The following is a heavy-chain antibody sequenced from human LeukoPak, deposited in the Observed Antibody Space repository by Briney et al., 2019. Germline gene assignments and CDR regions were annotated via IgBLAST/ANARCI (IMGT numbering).Heavy chain of an antibody. Sequence: GGSLRLSCAASGFTFSSYAMSWVRQAPGKGLEWVSAISGSGGSTYYADSVKGRFTISRDNSKNTLYLQMNSLRAEDTAVYYCAEKSFEDGLALYGFYCGGDCHPAPFFDYWGQGTLVTVSS. J-gene: IGHJ4*02. D-gene: IGHD2-21*02. V-gene: IGHV3-23*01. CDR3: AEKSFEDGLALYGFYCGGDCHPAPFFDY. CDR1: GFTFSSYA. CDR2: ISGSGGST.